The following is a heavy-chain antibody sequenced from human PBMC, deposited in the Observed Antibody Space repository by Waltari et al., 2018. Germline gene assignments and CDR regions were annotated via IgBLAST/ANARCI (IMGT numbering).Heavy chain of an antibody. D-gene: IGHD3-9*01. CDR3: AAHGLVHEGYFDT. V-gene: IGHV3-30*02. CDR1: GLTFSSFA. CDR2: IRYDGSIK. J-gene: IGHJ4*02. Sequence: QVQLVESGGGVVQPGGSLRLSCAASGLTFSSFALNWVRQAPGKGLEGVAFIRYDGSIKYYADSVKGRFTISRDNSKNTLFLQMNSLRAEDTAVYYCAAHGLVHEGYFDTWGQGTLVTVSS.